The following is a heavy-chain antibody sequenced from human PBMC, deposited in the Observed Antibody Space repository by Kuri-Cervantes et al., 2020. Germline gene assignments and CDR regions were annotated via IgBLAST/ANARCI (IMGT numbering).Heavy chain of an antibody. CDR2: IIPILGIA. Sequence: SVKVSCKASGGTFSSYTISWVRQAPGQGLEWMGRIIPILGIANYAQKFQGRVTMTTDTSTSTAYMELRSLRSDDTAVYCCARMIAYGSGSRFREDVWGQGTTVTVSS. V-gene: IGHV1-69*02. J-gene: IGHJ6*02. D-gene: IGHD3-10*01. CDR3: ARMIAYGSGSRFREDV. CDR1: GGTFSSYT.